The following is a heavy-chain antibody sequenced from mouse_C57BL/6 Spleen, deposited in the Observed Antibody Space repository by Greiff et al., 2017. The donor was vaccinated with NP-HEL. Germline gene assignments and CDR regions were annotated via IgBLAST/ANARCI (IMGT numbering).Heavy chain of an antibody. J-gene: IGHJ4*01. Sequence: QVQLQQSGAELVRPGASVTLSCKASGYTFTDYEMHWVKQTPVHGLEWIGAIDPETGGTAYNQKFKGKAILTADKSSSTAYMELRSLTSEDSAVYYCTRPGSSWDYAMDYWGQGTSVTVSS. CDR3: TRPGSSWDYAMDY. CDR2: IDPETGGT. CDR1: GYTFTDYE. D-gene: IGHD1-1*01. V-gene: IGHV1-15*01.